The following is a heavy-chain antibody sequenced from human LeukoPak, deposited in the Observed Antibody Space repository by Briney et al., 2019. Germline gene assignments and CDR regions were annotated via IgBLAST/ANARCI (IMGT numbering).Heavy chain of an antibody. J-gene: IGHJ4*02. CDR2: ISGSGDST. CDR1: GFTLSSYA. V-gene: IGHV3-23*01. D-gene: IGHD3-16*01. Sequence: PGGSLRLSCAASGFTLSSYAMRWVRQAPGKGLEWVSSISGSGDSTYNADSVKGRFTISRDKSKNTLYLQMNSLRAEDTAVYYCAKDGGQEVDYWGQGTLVTVSS. CDR3: AKDGGQEVDY.